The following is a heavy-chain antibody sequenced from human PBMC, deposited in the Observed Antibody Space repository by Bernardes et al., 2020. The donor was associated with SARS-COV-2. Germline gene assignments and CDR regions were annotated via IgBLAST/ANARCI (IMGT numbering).Heavy chain of an antibody. D-gene: IGHD3-10*01. CDR2: ISAAGGRT. V-gene: IGHV3-23*01. CDR1: GFTFSNYA. J-gene: IGHJ6*02. CDR3: ANPRGYGSGSYLLPFYSYGMDV. Sequence: GGSLRLSCAASGFTFSNYAMSWVRQAPGKGLEWVSTISAAGGRTDYADSVKGRFTASRDNSKNILYLQMNSLRVEDTAIYYCANPRGYGSGSYLLPFYSYGMDVWGQGTKVTVSS.